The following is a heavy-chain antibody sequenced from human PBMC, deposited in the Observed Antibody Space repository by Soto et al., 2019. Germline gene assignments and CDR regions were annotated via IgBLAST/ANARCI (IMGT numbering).Heavy chain of an antibody. J-gene: IGHJ3*02. Sequence: GASLRLSCAASGFTFSSYAMSWVRQAPGKGLEWVSAISGSGGSTYYADSVKGRFTISRDNSKNTLYLQMNSLRAEDTAVYYCAKDLVFIAVAGTSAFDIWGQGTMVTVSS. CDR2: ISGSGGST. V-gene: IGHV3-23*01. D-gene: IGHD6-19*01. CDR1: GFTFSSYA. CDR3: AKDLVFIAVAGTSAFDI.